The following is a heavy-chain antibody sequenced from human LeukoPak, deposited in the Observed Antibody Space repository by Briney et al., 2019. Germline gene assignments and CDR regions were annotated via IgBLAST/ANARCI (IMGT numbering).Heavy chain of an antibody. CDR2: IIPIFGTA. J-gene: IGHJ4*02. V-gene: IGHV1-69*13. CDR1: GGTFSSYA. D-gene: IGHD2-2*02. Sequence: ASVKVSCKASGGTFSSYAISWVRQAPGQGLEWMGGIIPIFGTANYAQKFQGRVTITADESTSTAYMELSSLRSEDTAVYYCASSRYCSSTSCYTRWENFDYWGQGTLVTVSS. CDR3: ASSRYCSSTSCYTRWENFDY.